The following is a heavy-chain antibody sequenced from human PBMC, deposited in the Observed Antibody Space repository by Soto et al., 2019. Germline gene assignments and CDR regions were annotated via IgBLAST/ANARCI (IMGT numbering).Heavy chain of an antibody. Sequence: SETLSLTCTVSGASLSSRSYYWGWIRQSPGKGLEWIGSVYYSGTTYYKSSLRSRVTISVDTSKNQFSLEMSSVTAADTAVYYCARLWLGSSGYNFDYWGRGTQVTVYS. D-gene: IGHD3-22*01. CDR2: VYYSGTT. V-gene: IGHV4-39*01. CDR3: ARLWLGSSGYNFDY. J-gene: IGHJ4*02. CDR1: GASLSSRSYY.